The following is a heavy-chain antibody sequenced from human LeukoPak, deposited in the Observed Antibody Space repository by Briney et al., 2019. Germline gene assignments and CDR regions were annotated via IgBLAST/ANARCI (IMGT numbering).Heavy chain of an antibody. D-gene: IGHD2-15*01. V-gene: IGHV1-8*03. CDR3: SRDTRAADAEYFQH. CDR2: LNPNSGNT. J-gene: IGHJ1*01. Sequence: ASVKVSCKASGYTFSSYDINWVRQAPGQGLEWMGWLNPNSGNTGYAQKFQGRVTITRNTSINTAYMELSSLRSEDTAVYYCSRDTRAADAEYFQHWGQGTLVIVSS. CDR1: GYTFSSYD.